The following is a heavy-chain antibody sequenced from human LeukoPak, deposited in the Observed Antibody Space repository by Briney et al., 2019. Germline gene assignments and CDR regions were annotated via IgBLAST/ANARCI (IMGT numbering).Heavy chain of an antibody. CDR2: IYSSGSA. CDR3: ARGSVVYMGGAFDI. V-gene: IGHV4-4*07. D-gene: IGHD3-22*01. J-gene: IGHJ3*02. CDR1: SDSMTYIF. Sequence: SETLSLTCNFSSDSMTYIFWSWIRQPAGKGLEWIGRIYSSGSAHYNPSLKSRVTMSVDTSKNQFSLKLSSVTAADTAVYYCARGSVVYMGGAFDIWGQGTMVTVSS.